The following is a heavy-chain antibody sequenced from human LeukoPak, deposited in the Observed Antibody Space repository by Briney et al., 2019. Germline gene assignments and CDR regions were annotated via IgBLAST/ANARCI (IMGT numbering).Heavy chain of an antibody. CDR3: AKDGSYSIAAEGWFDP. J-gene: IGHJ5*02. Sequence: GGSLRLSCAASGFTFSSYWMSWVRQAPGKGLEWVANIKPDGSEKYYVDSVKGRFTISRDNAKNSLHLQMNSLRVEDTAVYYCAKDGSYSIAAEGWFDPWGQGTLVTVSS. V-gene: IGHV3-7*03. CDR2: IKPDGSEK. CDR1: GFTFSSYW. D-gene: IGHD6-13*01.